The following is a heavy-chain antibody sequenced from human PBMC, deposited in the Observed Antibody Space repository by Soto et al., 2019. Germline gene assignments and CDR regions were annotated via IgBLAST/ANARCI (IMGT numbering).Heavy chain of an antibody. Sequence: PGESLKISCQGSGYSFSDYWIGWVRQTPGKGLEWMVIRSPDDSDIIYSPSFQGQVTISADRSIGTAYLQWRSLKASDTAMYYCVRASNHFDWFPEAFDVWGQGTMVTVSS. D-gene: IGHD3-9*01. J-gene: IGHJ3*01. CDR1: GYSFSDYW. CDR2: RSPDDSDI. V-gene: IGHV5-51*01. CDR3: VRASNHFDWFPEAFDV.